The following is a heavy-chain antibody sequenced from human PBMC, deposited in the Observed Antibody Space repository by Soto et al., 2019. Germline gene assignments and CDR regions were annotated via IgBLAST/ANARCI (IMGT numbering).Heavy chain of an antibody. CDR3: AKDHXGGXXXGXXDY. CDR2: ISYDGSNK. V-gene: IGHV3-30*18. CDR1: GFTFSSYG. J-gene: IGHJ4*02. Sequence: GGSLRLSCAASGFTFSSYGMHWVRQAPGKGLEWVAVISYDGSNKYYADSVKGRFTISRDNSKNTLYLQMNSLRAEDTAVYYCAKDHXGGXXXGXXDYWGQGTLVTXXS.